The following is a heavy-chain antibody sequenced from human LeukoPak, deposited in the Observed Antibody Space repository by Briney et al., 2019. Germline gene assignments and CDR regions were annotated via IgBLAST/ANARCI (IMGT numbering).Heavy chain of an antibody. CDR2: FDPEDGET. CDR3: ARMVRGVIMYYFDY. D-gene: IGHD3-10*01. V-gene: IGHV1-24*01. J-gene: IGHJ4*02. Sequence: ASVKVSCKVSGYTLAELSMHWVRQAPGKGLEWMGGFDPEDGETIYAQKFQGRVTMTTDTSTSTAYMELRSLRSDDTAVYYCARMVRGVIMYYFDYWGQGTLVTVSS. CDR1: GYTLAELS.